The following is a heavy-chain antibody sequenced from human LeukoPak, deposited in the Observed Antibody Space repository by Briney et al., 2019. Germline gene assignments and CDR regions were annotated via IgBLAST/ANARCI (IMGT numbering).Heavy chain of an antibody. CDR1: GGSISSSSYY. CDR3: VRGPYGSGISNWFDP. D-gene: IGHD3-10*01. J-gene: IGHJ5*02. V-gene: IGHV4-39*07. CDR2: IYYSGST. Sequence: PSETLSLTCTVSGGSISSSSYYWGWIRQPPGKGLEWIGSIYYSGSTYYNPSLKSRVTISVDTAKTQFSLKLTSVTAADTAVYYCVRGPYGSGISNWFDPWGQGTLVIVSS.